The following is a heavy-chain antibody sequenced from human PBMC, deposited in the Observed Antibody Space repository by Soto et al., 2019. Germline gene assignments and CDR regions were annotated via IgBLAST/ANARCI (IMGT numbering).Heavy chain of an antibody. CDR1: GYTFTSYD. CDR3: ARLRTYYDFWSGYYLNWFDP. V-gene: IGHV1-8*01. D-gene: IGHD3-3*01. Sequence: ASVKVSCKASGYTFTSYDINWVRQATGQGLEWMGWMSPNSGNTGYAQKFQGRVTMTRNTSISTAYMELSSLRSEDTAVYYCARLRTYYDFWSGYYLNWFDPWGQGTLVTVSS. J-gene: IGHJ5*02. CDR2: MSPNSGNT.